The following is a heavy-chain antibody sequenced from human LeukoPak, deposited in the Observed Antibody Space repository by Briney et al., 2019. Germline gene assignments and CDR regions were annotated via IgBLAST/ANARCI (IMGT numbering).Heavy chain of an antibody. J-gene: IGHJ5*02. Sequence: SETLSLTCAVYGGSFSGYYWSWIRQPPGKGLEWIGEIFHSGTTNYNPSLKSRVTISVDTSKNQFSLKLSSLTAADTAVYYCARLRSYYDSGSYRETNWVDPWGQGTLVTVSS. CDR3: ARLRSYYDSGSYRETNWVDP. CDR2: IFHSGTT. CDR1: GGSFSGYY. D-gene: IGHD3-10*01. V-gene: IGHV4-34*12.